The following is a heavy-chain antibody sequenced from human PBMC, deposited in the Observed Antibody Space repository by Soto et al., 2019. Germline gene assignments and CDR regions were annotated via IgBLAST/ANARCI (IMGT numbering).Heavy chain of an antibody. CDR1: GYSFTSHY. CDR2: ISAYNGNT. V-gene: IGHV1-18*04. J-gene: IGHJ4*02. Sequence: ASVKVSCKAIGYSFTSHYIHWVRQAPGQGLEWMGWISAYNGNTNYAQKLQGRVTMTTDTSTSTAYMELRSLRSDDTAVYYCARDLRYSYGQNFDYWGQGTLVTVSS. D-gene: IGHD5-18*01. CDR3: ARDLRYSYGQNFDY.